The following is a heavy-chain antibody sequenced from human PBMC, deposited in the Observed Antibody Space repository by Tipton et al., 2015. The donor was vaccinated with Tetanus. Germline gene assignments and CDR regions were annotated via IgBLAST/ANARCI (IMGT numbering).Heavy chain of an antibody. J-gene: IGHJ4*02. D-gene: IGHD6-6*01. CDR1: GGTFSSYA. V-gene: IGHV1-69*01. CDR3: ARGSIAARPATLDY. CDR2: IIPIFGTA. Sequence: QSGAEVKKPGSSVKVSCKASGGTFSSYAISWVRQAPGQGLEWMGGIIPIFGTANYAQKFQGRVAITADESTSTAYMELSSLRSDDTAVYYCARGSIAARPATLDYWGQGTLVTVSS.